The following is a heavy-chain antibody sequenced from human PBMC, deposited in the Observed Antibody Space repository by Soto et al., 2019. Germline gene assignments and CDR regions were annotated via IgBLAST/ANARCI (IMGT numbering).Heavy chain of an antibody. CDR1: SGSISSSNW. D-gene: IGHD5-12*01. CDR2: MYHSGRT. Sequence: QVQLQESGPGLVKPSGPLSLTCAVSSGSISSSNWWSWVRQPPGKGLEWIGEMYHSGRTNYNPSLKSRVTISVDKSKNQFSLKLSYVTAADTAVYYCARNFPPRNLRRNYYYMDVWGKGTTVTVSS. CDR3: ARNFPPRNLRRNYYYMDV. V-gene: IGHV4-4*02. J-gene: IGHJ6*03.